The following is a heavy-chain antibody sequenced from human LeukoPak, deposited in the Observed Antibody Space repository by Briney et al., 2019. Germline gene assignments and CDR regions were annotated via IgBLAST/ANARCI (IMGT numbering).Heavy chain of an antibody. CDR2: IKQDGSEK. J-gene: IGHJ5*02. Sequence: GGSLRLSCSASGFTFSSYAMHWVRQAPGKGLEWVANIKQDGSEKYYVDSVKGRFTISRDNAKNSLYLQMNSLRAEDTAVYYCAREPTYYYDSSGAWGQGTLVTVSS. CDR1: GFTFSSYA. CDR3: AREPTYYYDSSGA. D-gene: IGHD3-22*01. V-gene: IGHV3-7*03.